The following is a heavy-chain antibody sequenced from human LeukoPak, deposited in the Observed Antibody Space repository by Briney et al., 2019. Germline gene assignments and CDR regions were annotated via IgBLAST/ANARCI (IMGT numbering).Heavy chain of an antibody. D-gene: IGHD2-2*02. CDR2: IWYDGSNK. CDR1: GFTLSSYG. CDR3: ASLYCSSTSCYINYYYGMDV. Sequence: PGGSLRLSCAASGFTLSSYGMHWVRQAPGKGLEWVAVIWYDGSNKYYADSVKGRFTISRDNSKNTLYLQMNSLRAEDTAVYYCASLYCSSTSCYINYYYGMDVWGQGTTVTVSS. V-gene: IGHV3-33*01. J-gene: IGHJ6*02.